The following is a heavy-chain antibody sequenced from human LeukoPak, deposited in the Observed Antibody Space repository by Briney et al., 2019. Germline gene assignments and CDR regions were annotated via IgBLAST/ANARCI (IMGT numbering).Heavy chain of an antibody. D-gene: IGHD3-22*01. CDR1: GYTFTSYY. V-gene: IGHV1-46*01. J-gene: IGHJ4*02. CDR2: INPSGGST. Sequence: ASVKVSCKASGYTFTSYYMHWVRQAPGQGLEWMGIINPSGGSTSYAQKFQGRVTMARDTSTSTVYMELSSLRSEDTAVYYCARDGLDYYDSSGYYYVFGYWGQGTLVTVSS. CDR3: ARDGLDYYDSSGYYYVFGY.